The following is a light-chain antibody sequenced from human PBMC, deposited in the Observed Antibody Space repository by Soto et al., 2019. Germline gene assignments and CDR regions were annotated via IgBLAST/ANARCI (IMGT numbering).Light chain of an antibody. CDR2: EVN. J-gene: IGLJ1*01. CDR3: SLYAGSTNFYV. V-gene: IGLV2-8*01. CDR1: SSDVGVYNY. Sequence: QSVLTQPPSASGSPGQSVAISCTGTSSDVGVYNYVSWYQQYPGKAPKLMIYEVNKRPSGVPDRFSGSKSGNTASLTVSGLQAEDEADYYCSLYAGSTNFYVCASGTKAT.